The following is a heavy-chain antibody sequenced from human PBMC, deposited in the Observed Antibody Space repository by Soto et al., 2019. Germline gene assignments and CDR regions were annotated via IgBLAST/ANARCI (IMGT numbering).Heavy chain of an antibody. V-gene: IGHV3-30-3*01. D-gene: IGHD3-3*01. CDR3: ARDQKRFLESSKVYYYYYGMDV. CDR1: GFTFSSYA. CDR2: ISYDGSNK. J-gene: IGHJ6*02. Sequence: GGSLRLSCAASGFTFSSYAMHWVRQAPGKGLELVAVISYDGSNKYYADSVKGRFTISRDNSKNTLYLQMNSLRAEDTAVYYCARDQKRFLESSKVYYYYYGMDVWGQGTTVTVSS.